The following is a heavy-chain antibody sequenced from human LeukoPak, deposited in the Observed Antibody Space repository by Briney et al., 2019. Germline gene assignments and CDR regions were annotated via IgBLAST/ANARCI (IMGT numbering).Heavy chain of an antibody. V-gene: IGHV3-23*01. Sequence: PGGSLRLSCAASGFTFSTYAMNWVRQAPGKGLEWVSVITGNSGMTRYADSVKGRFTISRDNSKNTLYLQMNSLRAEDTALYYCAKDLVAWCGGDCYSHTRGGFDPWGQGTLVTVSS. CDR3: AKDLVAWCGGDCYSHTRGGFDP. CDR1: GFTFSTYA. J-gene: IGHJ5*02. D-gene: IGHD2-21*02. CDR2: ITGNSGMT.